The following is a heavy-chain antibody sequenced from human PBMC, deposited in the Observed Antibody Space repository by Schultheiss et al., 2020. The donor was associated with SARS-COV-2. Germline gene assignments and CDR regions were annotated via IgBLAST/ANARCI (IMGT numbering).Heavy chain of an antibody. V-gene: IGHV3-23*01. Sequence: GGSLRLSCAASGFTFSSYAMSWVRQAPGKGLEWVSAISGSGGSTYYADSVKGRFTISRDNSKNTLYLQMNSLSAEDTAVYYCAREGVHSVGLWYFDLWGRGTLVTVSS. CDR3: AREGVHSVGLWYFDL. D-gene: IGHD1-26*01. CDR2: ISGSGGST. CDR1: GFTFSSYA. J-gene: IGHJ2*01.